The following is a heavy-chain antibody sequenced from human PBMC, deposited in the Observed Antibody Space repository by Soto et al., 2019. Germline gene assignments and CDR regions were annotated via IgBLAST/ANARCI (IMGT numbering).Heavy chain of an antibody. CDR1: GGSFSGYY. CDR2: INHSGST. CDR3: ASPPPAGY. J-gene: IGHJ4*02. D-gene: IGHD6-13*01. V-gene: IGHV4-34*01. Sequence: QVQLQQWGAGLLKPSETLSLTCAVYGGSFSGYYWSWIRQPPGKGLEWIGEINHSGSTNYNPSLKCRVTISVDTSKNQFSLKLSSVTAADTAVYYCASPPPAGYWGQGTLVTVSS.